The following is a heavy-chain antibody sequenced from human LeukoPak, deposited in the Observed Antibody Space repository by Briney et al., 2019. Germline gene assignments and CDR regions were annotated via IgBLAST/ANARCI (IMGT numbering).Heavy chain of an antibody. CDR3: ARDSAYAFDY. D-gene: IGHD3-16*01. CDR2: IRASSNGV. Sequence: GGSLRLSCAASGFTFSSFSMNWVRQAPGKGLEWFSYIRASSNGVQYADSVQGRLTISRDNAKNSLYLQMNSLRAEDTAVYYCARDSAYAFDYWGQGTLVTVSS. J-gene: IGHJ4*02. V-gene: IGHV3-48*01. CDR1: GFTFSSFS.